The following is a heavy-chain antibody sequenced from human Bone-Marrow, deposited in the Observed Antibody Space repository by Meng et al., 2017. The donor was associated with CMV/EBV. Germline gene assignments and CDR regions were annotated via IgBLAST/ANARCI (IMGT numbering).Heavy chain of an antibody. D-gene: IGHD3-3*01. CDR3: AREALYYEFWGGYYTGDGMDV. CDR2: INHSGST. Sequence: SETLSLTCAVYGGSFSGYYSSWIRQPPGKGLEWIGEINHSGSTNYNPSLKSRVAISVDTSTNQFSLKLSSVTAADTAVYYCAREALYYEFWGGYYTGDGMDVWGQGTTVTVSS. CDR1: GGSFSGYY. V-gene: IGHV4-34*01. J-gene: IGHJ6*02.